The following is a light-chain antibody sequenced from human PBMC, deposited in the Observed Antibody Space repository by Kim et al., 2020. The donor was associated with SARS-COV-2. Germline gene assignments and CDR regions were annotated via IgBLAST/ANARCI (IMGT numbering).Light chain of an antibody. CDR1: KLGDEY. CDR3: QAWDSIFVI. J-gene: IGLJ2*01. Sequence: SVSPGQTASITCSGDKLGDEYAYWYQQKPGQSPVLVIYQDTKWPSGIPERFSGSNSGNTATLTISGTQPMDEADYYCQAWDSIFVIFGGGTQLTVL. CDR2: QDT. V-gene: IGLV3-1*01.